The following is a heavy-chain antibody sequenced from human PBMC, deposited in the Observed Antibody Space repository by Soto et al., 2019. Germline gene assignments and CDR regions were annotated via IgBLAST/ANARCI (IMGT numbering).Heavy chain of an antibody. J-gene: IGHJ4*02. D-gene: IGHD3-22*01. CDR1: GHTFTSYY. CDR3: ARVGGYDSSGYPPDY. V-gene: IGHV1-46*01. CDR2: INPSGGST. Sequence: ASVKVSCKASGHTFTSYYMHWVRQAPGQGLEWMGIINPSGGSTSYAQKFQGRVTMTRDTSTSTVYMELSSLRSEDTAVYYCARVGGYDSSGYPPDYWGQGTLVTVSS.